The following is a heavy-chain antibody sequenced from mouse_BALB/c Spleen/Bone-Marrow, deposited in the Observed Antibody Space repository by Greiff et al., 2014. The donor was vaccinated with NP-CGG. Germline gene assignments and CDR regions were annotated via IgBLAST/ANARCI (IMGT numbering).Heavy chain of an antibody. D-gene: IGHD2-1*01. J-gene: IGHJ1*01. CDR3: ARDKNYGSYWYFDV. Sequence: EVQVVESGGGLVQPGGSLRLSCATSGFTFTDYCMSWVRQPPGKALEWLGFIRNKANGYTTEYSASVKGRFTISRDNSQSILYLQMNSLRAENSATYYCARDKNYGSYWYFDVWGAGTTVTVSS. V-gene: IGHV7-3*02. CDR1: GFTFTDYC. CDR2: IRNKANGYTT.